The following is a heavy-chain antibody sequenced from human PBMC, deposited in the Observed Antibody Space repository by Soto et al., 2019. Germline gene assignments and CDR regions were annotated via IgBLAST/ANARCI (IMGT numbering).Heavy chain of an antibody. J-gene: IGHJ6*02. CDR1: GFTFSSYA. CDR2: ISYDGSNK. D-gene: IGHD2-2*02. V-gene: IGHV3-30-3*01. CDR3: ARDIVVVPAAILIKPYYYYYGMDV. Sequence: PGGSLRLSCAASGFTFSSYAMHWVRQAPGKGLEWVAVISYDGSNKYYADSVKGRFTISRDNSKNTLYLQMNSLRAEDTAVYYCARDIVVVPAAILIKPYYYYYGMDVWGQGNTVTVSS.